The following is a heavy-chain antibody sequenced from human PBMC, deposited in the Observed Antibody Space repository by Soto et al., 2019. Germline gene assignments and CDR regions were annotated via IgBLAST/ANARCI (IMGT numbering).Heavy chain of an antibody. D-gene: IGHD6-6*01. CDR3: ARGEQLVNY. CDR1: GFTFSIYW. V-gene: IGHV3-7*03. Sequence: WGALLVSCAASGFTFSIYWMSWVRQAPGKGLEWVANIKQDGSEKYYVDSVNGRFTISRDNAKNSLYLQMNSLRAEDTAVYYCARGEQLVNYWGQGTMVTVSS. J-gene: IGHJ4*02. CDR2: IKQDGSEK.